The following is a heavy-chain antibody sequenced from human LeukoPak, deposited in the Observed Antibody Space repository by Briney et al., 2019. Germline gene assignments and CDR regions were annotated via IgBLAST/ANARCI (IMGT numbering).Heavy chain of an antibody. V-gene: IGHV4-59*01. Sequence: SETLSLTCTVSDDSISDYYRGWIRQPPGKGLEWIGYMYYSGSTNYNPSLKSRVTISVDTSNNQFSLRLSSVTAADTAVYYCVRGLGGGYYPLLDYWGQGTLVTVSS. CDR1: DDSISDYY. J-gene: IGHJ4*02. CDR3: VRGLGGGYYPLLDY. CDR2: MYYSGST. D-gene: IGHD3-3*01.